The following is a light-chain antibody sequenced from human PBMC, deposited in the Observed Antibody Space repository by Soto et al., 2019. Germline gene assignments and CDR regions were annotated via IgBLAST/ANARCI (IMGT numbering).Light chain of an antibody. J-gene: IGKJ2*01. Sequence: DIHLTQSPSSLSASVGDRVTMTCRASGRVGSSLAWYQQKAGEAPKLLFHGASTAAPDVPLRFSATGSGTEFTLVIDSLQARDFGTFYCQQYAEYSTFGRGTRLEI. CDR3: QQYAEYST. CDR2: GAS. V-gene: IGKV1-5*01. CDR1: GRVGSS.